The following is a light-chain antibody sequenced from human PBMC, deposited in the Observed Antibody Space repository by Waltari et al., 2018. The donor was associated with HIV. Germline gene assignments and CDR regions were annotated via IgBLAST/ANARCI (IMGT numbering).Light chain of an antibody. V-gene: IGLV2-14*03. J-gene: IGLJ2*01. CDR3: SSYTSSGPRYVL. CDR1: SGDVGGYNF. CDR2: NVS. Sequence: SALTQPASVSGSPGQSITISCSGTSGDVGGYNFVSWYQKHPGKAPKLIIYNVSSRPSVVSIRFAGSRSANTASLTISGLQVEDEADYFCSSYTSSGPRYVLFGGGTRLTVL.